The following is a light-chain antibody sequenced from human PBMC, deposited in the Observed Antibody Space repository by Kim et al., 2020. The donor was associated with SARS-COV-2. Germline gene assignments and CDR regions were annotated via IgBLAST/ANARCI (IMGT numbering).Light chain of an antibody. CDR1: QGIRND. CDR2: SAS. CDR3: LQDYNYPYT. Sequence: TAVGDTVTITCRASQGIRNDLGWYQQKPGKAPKLLIYSASSLQSGVPSRFSGSGSGTDFTLTISSLQPEDFATYYCLQDYNYPYTFGQGTKLEI. J-gene: IGKJ2*01. V-gene: IGKV1-6*01.